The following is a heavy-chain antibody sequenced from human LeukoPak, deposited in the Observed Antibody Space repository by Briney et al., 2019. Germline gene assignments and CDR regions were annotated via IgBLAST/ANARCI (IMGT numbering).Heavy chain of an antibody. V-gene: IGHV3-64*01. CDR3: ARELGPFGDYAPDY. CDR2: ISSNGGST. D-gene: IGHD4-17*01. Sequence: GGSLRLSCEASGFIFRNYWMIWVRQAPGKGLEYVSAISSNGGSTYYANSVKGRFTISRDNSKNTLYLQMGSLRAEDMAVYYCARELGPFGDYAPDYWGQGTLVTVSS. J-gene: IGHJ4*02. CDR1: GFIFRNYW.